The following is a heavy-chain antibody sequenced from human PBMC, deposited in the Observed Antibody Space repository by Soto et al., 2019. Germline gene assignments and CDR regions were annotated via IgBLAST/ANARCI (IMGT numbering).Heavy chain of an antibody. V-gene: IGHV2-5*02. D-gene: IGHD3-16*01. J-gene: IGHJ4*02. CDR1: GFSLSTRDVG. Sequence: QITLNESGPTLVKPTQTLTLTCTFSGFSLSTRDVGVGWIRQPPGEALEWLGVVYWDDDKTYSPSLKSRLTITKDTSKNQAVLRMTKVDPVDTATYYCAHCRGGVASFWGQGTLVTVSS. CDR2: VYWDDDK. CDR3: AHCRGGVASF.